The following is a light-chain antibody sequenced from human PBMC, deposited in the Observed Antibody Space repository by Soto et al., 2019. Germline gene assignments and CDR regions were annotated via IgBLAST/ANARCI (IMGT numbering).Light chain of an antibody. CDR3: SSYTTSGTRV. CDR1: SSDIGGYNF. CDR2: DVT. J-gene: IGLJ3*02. Sequence: QSVLTQPASVSGSPGQSITMSCTGTSSDIGGYNFVSWYQQHPGKAPKLMIYDVTNRPSGVSNRFSASKSGNTASLTISGLQAEDEADYYCSSYTTSGTRVFGGGTKLTVL. V-gene: IGLV2-14*01.